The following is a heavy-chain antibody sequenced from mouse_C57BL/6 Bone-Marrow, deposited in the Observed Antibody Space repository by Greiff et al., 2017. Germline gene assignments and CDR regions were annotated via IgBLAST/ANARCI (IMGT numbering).Heavy chain of an antibody. D-gene: IGHD2-5*01. CDR3: ARAGAYYSNYFDY. V-gene: IGHV1-81*01. CDR1: GYTFTSYG. CDR2: IYPRSGNT. Sequence: VKLMESGAELARPGASVKLSCKASGYTFTSYGISWVTQRTGQGLEWIGEIYPRSGNTYYNEKFKGKATLTADKSSSTAYMELLSLTSEDSAVYFCARAGAYYSNYFDYWGQGTTLTVSS. J-gene: IGHJ2*01.